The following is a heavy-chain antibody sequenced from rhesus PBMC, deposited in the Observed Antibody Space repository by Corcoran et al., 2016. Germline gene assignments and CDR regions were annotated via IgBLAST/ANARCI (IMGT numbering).Heavy chain of an antibody. D-gene: IGHD1-44*02. V-gene: IGHV4-169*01. Sequence: QLQLQESGPGLVKPSETLSVTCAVSGGSIRSSYWSWIRQAPGKGLEWIGYIYGSGSSTNYNPSLKSRVTLSVDTSKNQLSLKLSSVTTADTAVYYCARRYSGSYSLDYWGQGVLVTVSS. CDR3: ARRYSGSYSLDY. CDR2: IYGSGSST. J-gene: IGHJ4*01. CDR1: GGSIRSSY.